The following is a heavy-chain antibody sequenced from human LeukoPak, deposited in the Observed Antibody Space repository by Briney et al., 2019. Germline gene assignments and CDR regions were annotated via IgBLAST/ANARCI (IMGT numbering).Heavy chain of an antibody. J-gene: IGHJ6*03. D-gene: IGHD6-13*01. CDR3: ARCIAAEQPYYYYMDV. V-gene: IGHV3-7*01. Sequence: GGSLRLSCAASGFTFSSYWMSWVRQAPGKGLEWVANIKQDGSEKYYVDSVKGRFTISRDNAKNSLYLQMNSLRAEDTAVYYCARCIAAEQPYYYYMDVWGKGTTVTVSS. CDR2: IKQDGSEK. CDR1: GFTFSSYW.